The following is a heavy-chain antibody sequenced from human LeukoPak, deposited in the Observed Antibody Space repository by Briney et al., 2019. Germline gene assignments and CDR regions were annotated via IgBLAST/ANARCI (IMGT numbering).Heavy chain of an antibody. V-gene: IGHV3-21*04. CDR3: ARSSYSSSSSV. D-gene: IGHD6-6*01. CDR1: GFIFSSFS. Sequence: GGSLRLSCAASGFIFSSFSVNWVRQAPGKGLEWVSSISTSGGLSSVYYADSVKGRFTISRDNAKNSLYLQINSLRAEDTAVYYCARSSYSSSSSVWGQGTMVTVSS. CDR2: ISTSGGLSSV. J-gene: IGHJ3*01.